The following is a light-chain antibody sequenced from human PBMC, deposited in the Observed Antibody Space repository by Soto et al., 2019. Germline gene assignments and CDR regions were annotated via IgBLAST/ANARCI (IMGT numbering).Light chain of an antibody. CDR3: QQYSTYPIT. Sequence: DVQMTQSPSSLPASIGERVTITCRASQSISNYLNWFQQKPGEAPKLLIYAASSLPSGVPSRFSGSGSGTDFTLTISSLQSDDFATYYCQQYSTYPITFGQGTRLEIK. CDR1: QSISNY. CDR2: AAS. V-gene: IGKV1-39*01. J-gene: IGKJ5*01.